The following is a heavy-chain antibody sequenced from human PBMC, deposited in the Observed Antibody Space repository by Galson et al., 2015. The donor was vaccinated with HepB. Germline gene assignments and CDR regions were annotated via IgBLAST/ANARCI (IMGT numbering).Heavy chain of an antibody. CDR3: ARERAQYSSKQGIDY. Sequence: SVKVSCKASGYTFTSYAMHWVRQAPGQRLEWMGWINAGNGNTKYSQKFQGRVTITRDTSASTAYMELSSLRSEDTAVYYCARERAQYSSKQGIDYWGQGTLVTVSS. J-gene: IGHJ4*02. CDR2: INAGNGNT. V-gene: IGHV1-3*01. CDR1: GYTFTSYA. D-gene: IGHD6-13*01.